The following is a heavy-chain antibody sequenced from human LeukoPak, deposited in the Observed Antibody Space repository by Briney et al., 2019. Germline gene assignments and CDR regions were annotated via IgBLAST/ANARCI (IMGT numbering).Heavy chain of an antibody. CDR2: ISGSGGRT. Sequence: PGGSLRLSCAASGFTFSSYAMSWVRQAPGKGLEWVSAISGSGGRTYYADSVKGRFTISRDNSKNTLYLQMNSLRAEDTAVYYCAKVIGYYYDSSGYPIYWGQGTLVTVSS. CDR3: AKVIGYYYDSSGYPIY. V-gene: IGHV3-23*01. D-gene: IGHD3-22*01. J-gene: IGHJ4*02. CDR1: GFTFSSYA.